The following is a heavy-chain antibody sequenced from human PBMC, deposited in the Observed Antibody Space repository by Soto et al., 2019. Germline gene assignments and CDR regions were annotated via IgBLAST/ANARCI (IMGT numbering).Heavy chain of an antibody. CDR1: GGSISSYS. Sequence: SETLARSCTVSGGSISSYSWSWIRQPPGKVLEYIGYIYYSGSTIYNPSLKSRVTISVDTSKNQFSLKLSSVTAADTAVYYCAGVQYSYGYYVDYWGQGAMVTVSS. D-gene: IGHD5-18*01. CDR2: IYYSGST. CDR3: AGVQYSYGYYVDY. J-gene: IGHJ4*02. V-gene: IGHV4-59*01.